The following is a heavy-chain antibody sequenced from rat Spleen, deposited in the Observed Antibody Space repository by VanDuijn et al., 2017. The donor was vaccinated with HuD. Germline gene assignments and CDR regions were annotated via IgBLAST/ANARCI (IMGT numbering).Heavy chain of an antibody. CDR3: ARHAISTWDY. V-gene: IGHV5-22*01. J-gene: IGHJ2*01. CDR1: GFTFSDYY. CDR2: ISYEGSST. D-gene: IGHD1-2*01. Sequence: EVQLVESDGGLVQPGRSLKLSCAASGFTFSDYYMAWVRQAPTKGLEWVATISYEGSSTYYGDSVRGRFTISRDNAKSTLYLQMNSLRSEDTATYYCARHAISTWDYWGQGVMVTVSS.